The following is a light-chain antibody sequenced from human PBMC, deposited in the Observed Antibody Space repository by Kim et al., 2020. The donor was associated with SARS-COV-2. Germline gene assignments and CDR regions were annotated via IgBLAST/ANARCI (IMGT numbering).Light chain of an antibody. V-gene: IGKV3-15*01. Sequence: EIVMTQSPATVSVSPGEGVTLSCRASQSVSSDLAWYQHKPGQAPRLLMYGASTRPTDIPDRFSGSGSETEFTLTISSLQSEDFGVYYCQQYKFWPPRTFGQGTKVDIK. J-gene: IGKJ1*01. CDR2: GAS. CDR1: QSVSSD. CDR3: QQYKFWPPRT.